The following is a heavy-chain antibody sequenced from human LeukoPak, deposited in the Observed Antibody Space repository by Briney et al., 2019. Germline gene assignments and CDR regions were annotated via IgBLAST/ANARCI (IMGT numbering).Heavy chain of an antibody. J-gene: IGHJ4*02. CDR1: GFTFSSYA. CDR3: ASTRELHY. V-gene: IGHV3-30*04. D-gene: IGHD2-21*01. CDR2: ISYDGSNK. Sequence: GRSLRLSCAASGFTFSSYAMHWVRQAPGKGLEWVAVISYDGSNKYYADSVKGRFTISRDNSKNTLYLQMNSLRAEDTAVYYCASTRELHYWGQGTLVTVSS.